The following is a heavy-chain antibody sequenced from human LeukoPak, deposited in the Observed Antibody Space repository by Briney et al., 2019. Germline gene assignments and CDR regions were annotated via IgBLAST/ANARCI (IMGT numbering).Heavy chain of an antibody. Sequence: ASVKVSCKVSGYTLTELSMHWVRQAPGKGLEWMGGFDPEDGETIYAQKFQGRVTMTTDTSTSTAYMELRSLRSDDTAVYYCARGGYSPEAWGQGTLVTVSS. V-gene: IGHV1-24*01. D-gene: IGHD4-23*01. J-gene: IGHJ4*02. CDR2: FDPEDGET. CDR1: GYTLTELS. CDR3: ARGGYSPEA.